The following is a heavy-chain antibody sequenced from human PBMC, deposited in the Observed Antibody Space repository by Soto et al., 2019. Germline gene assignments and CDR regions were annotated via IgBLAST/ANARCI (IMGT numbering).Heavy chain of an antibody. Sequence: QVQLVQSGAEVKQPGSSVKVSCTASGGTSSSYTISWVRQAPGQGLEWMGRIIPMFGFAKYAQKFQGRVTITADRSAKTAYMELSSLSSEDTAVDYCARGTPVPTYFFDYWGQGTLLSVSS. CDR3: ARGTPVPTYFFDY. CDR1: GGTSSSYT. J-gene: IGHJ4*02. D-gene: IGHD3-16*01. CDR2: IIPMFGFA. V-gene: IGHV1-69*02.